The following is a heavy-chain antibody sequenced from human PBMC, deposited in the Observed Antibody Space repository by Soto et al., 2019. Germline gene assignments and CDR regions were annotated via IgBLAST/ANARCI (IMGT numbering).Heavy chain of an antibody. V-gene: IGHV4-59*12. CDR2: IYYSGST. CDR3: ARAPDRNWFDP. CDR1: GGSMSSYY. J-gene: IGHJ5*02. Sequence: QVQLQESGPGLVKPSETLSLTCTVSGGSMSSYYWSWIRQPPGKGLEWIGYIYYSGSTKYNPSLMRRVTISVATSKNQCALKLRSLTAADTAVYYCARAPDRNWFDPWGRGTLVTVSS.